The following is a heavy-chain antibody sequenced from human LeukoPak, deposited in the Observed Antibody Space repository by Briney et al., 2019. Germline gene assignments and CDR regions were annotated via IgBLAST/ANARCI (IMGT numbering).Heavy chain of an antibody. Sequence: GASVKVSCKGSVGTFSSYTISWVRQAPRQGLEWMGEIIPIFGTTNYAQNIPGRDTLTADAFTSTAYMLLRSLRSETTAENYCAREESIPAGRFDPSGQGTLVTVSS. D-gene: IGHD6-25*01. CDR3: AREESIPAGRFDP. CDR2: IIPIFGTT. V-gene: IGHV1-69*13. J-gene: IGHJ5*02. CDR1: VGTFSSYT.